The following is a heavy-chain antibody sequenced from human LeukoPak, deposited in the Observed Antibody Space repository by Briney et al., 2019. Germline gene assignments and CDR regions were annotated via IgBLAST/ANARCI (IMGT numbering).Heavy chain of an antibody. D-gene: IGHD6-13*01. Sequence: SETLSLTCAVYGGPFSGYYWSWIRQPPGKGLEWIGEINHSGSTNYNPSLKSRVTISVDTSKNQFSLKLSSVTAADTAVYYCARGQQLRDGYFDYWGQGTLVTVSS. CDR3: ARGQQLRDGYFDY. CDR2: INHSGST. V-gene: IGHV4-34*01. CDR1: GGPFSGYY. J-gene: IGHJ4*02.